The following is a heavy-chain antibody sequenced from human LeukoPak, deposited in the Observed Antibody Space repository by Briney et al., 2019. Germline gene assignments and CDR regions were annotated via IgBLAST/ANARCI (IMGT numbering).Heavy chain of an antibody. CDR1: GYTFTSYG. V-gene: IGHV1-8*02. CDR3: ARDAVTSVYEPSGMDV. CDR2: MNPNSGNT. D-gene: IGHD5/OR15-5a*01. Sequence: ASVKVSCKASGYTFTSYGISWVRQAPGQGLEWMGWMNPNSGNTGYAQKFQGRVTMTRNTSISTAYMELSSLRSEDTAVYYCARDAVTSVYEPSGMDVWGQGTTVTVSS. J-gene: IGHJ6*02.